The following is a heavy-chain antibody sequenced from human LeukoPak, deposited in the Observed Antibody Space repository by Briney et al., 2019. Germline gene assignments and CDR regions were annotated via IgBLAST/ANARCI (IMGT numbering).Heavy chain of an antibody. J-gene: IGHJ6*02. D-gene: IGHD6-19*01. Sequence: GGSLRLSCAASGFIVSDNYMSWVRQAPGKGLEWVSTVYSGGLTYYASPVKGRFTISRDNSNNTLYLQMSSLRAEDTAVYYCVRDRWPGLGDFWGQGTTVTVSS. CDR3: VRDRWPGLGDF. CDR1: GFIVSDNY. CDR2: VYSGGLT. V-gene: IGHV3-66*01.